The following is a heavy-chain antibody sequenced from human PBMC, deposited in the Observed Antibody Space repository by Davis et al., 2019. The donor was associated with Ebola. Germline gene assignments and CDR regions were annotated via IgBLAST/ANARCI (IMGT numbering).Heavy chain of an antibody. J-gene: IGHJ3*02. CDR3: ARRHIYYDSSGYYHDAFDI. CDR1: GGSISGHY. CDR2: IYSSGST. D-gene: IGHD3-22*01. Sequence: SETLSLTCTVSGGSISGHYWSWARQSPGKRLEWIAFIYSSGSTNYNPSLTSRVTISVDTSKTQFSLKLKSVTAADTAVYYCARRHIYYDSSGYYHDAFDIWGQGTMVTVSS. V-gene: IGHV4-59*08.